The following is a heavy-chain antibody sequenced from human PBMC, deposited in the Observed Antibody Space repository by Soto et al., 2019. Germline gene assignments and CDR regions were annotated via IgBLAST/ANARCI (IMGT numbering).Heavy chain of an antibody. D-gene: IGHD6-6*01. CDR2: ISFDGNYK. CDR1: GFTLRSHA. Sequence: QVQLVESGGGVVQPGESLSLSCAVSGFTLRSHAMHWVRQAPGKGLDWVAVISFDGNYKYYADSVKGRFTISRDNFKNTLDVQMDSLKAEDTGVYFCSRSAGIAAAGSSQGEFWGQGALFTVSS. J-gene: IGHJ4*02. V-gene: IGHV3-30*04. CDR3: SRSAGIAAAGSSQGEF.